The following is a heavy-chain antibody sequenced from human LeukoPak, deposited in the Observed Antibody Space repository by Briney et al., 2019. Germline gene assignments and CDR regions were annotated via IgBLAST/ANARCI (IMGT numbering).Heavy chain of an antibody. CDR3: AKATPYGTTWVGGFDL. J-gene: IGHJ3*01. D-gene: IGHD1-14*01. CDR1: GFAFTKFA. V-gene: IGHV3-23*01. Sequence: GGSLRLSCAGSGFAFTKFAMTWVRQAPGKGLEWVSSMGHTGDTYYLDSVKGRFSLSRDVSKSMVSLQMSTLRVDDTAVYFCAKATPYGTTWVGGFDLWGQGTMVIVSS. CDR2: MGHTGDT.